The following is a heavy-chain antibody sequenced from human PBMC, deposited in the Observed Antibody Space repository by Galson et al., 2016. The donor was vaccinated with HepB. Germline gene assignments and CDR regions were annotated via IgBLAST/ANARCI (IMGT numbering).Heavy chain of an antibody. CDR2: IDAGNGNT. D-gene: IGHD2-8*01. V-gene: IGHV1-3*01. Sequence: SVKVSCKASGYSFTSYAMHWVRQAPGQRLEWMGWIDAGNGNTKYSQKFQGRVTIIRDTSASTAYMELSSLRSEDTAVYYCARSSCDVGVCYSFDYWGQGTLVTVSS. CDR1: GYSFTSYA. CDR3: ARSSCDVGVCYSFDY. J-gene: IGHJ4*02.